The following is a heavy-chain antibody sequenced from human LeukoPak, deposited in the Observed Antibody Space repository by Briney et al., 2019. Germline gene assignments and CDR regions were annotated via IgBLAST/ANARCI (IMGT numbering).Heavy chain of an antibody. CDR1: GGSISSYY. Sequence: SETLSLTCTVSGGSISSYYWSWIRQPPGKGLEWIGYIYYSGSTNYNPSLKSRVTISVDTSKNQFSLKLSSVTAADTPVYYCASYDYGGRDAFDIWGQGTMVTVSS. CDR3: ASYDYGGRDAFDI. CDR2: IYYSGST. D-gene: IGHD4/OR15-4a*01. J-gene: IGHJ3*02. V-gene: IGHV4-59*01.